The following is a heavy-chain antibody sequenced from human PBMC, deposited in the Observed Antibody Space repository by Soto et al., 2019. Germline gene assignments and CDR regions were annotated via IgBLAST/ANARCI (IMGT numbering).Heavy chain of an antibody. CDR3: ARDSTADCSGGSCYSGFDY. CDR2: IYYSGST. Sequence: SETLSLTCTVSGGSISSGGYYWSWIRQHPGKGLEWIGYIYYSGSTYYNPSLKSRVTISVDTSKDQFSLKLSSVTAADTAVYYCARDSTADCSGGSCYSGFDYWGQGTLVTVSS. V-gene: IGHV4-31*03. CDR1: GGSISSGGYY. D-gene: IGHD2-15*01. J-gene: IGHJ4*02.